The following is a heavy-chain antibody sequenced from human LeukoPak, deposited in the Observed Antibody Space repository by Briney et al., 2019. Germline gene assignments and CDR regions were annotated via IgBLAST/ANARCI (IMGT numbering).Heavy chain of an antibody. CDR3: ARAANCSSTSCYLTWFDP. D-gene: IGHD2-2*01. CDR2: INHSGST. J-gene: IGHJ5*02. V-gene: IGHV4-34*01. CDR1: GGSFSGYY. Sequence: RSSETLSLTCAVYGGSFSGYYWSWIRQPPGRGLEWIGEINHSGSTNYNPSLKSRVTISVDTSKNQFSLKLSSVTAADTAVYYCARAANCSSTSCYLTWFDPWGQGTLVTVSS.